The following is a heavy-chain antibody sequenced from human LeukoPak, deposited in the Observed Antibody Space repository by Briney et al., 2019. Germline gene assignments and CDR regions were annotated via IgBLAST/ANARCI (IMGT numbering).Heavy chain of an antibody. V-gene: IGHV3-15*01. J-gene: IGHJ3*02. Sequence: PGGSLRLSCAASGFTFSNAWMSWVRQAPGKGLEWVGRIKSKTDGGTTDYAAPVKGRFTISRDDSKNTLYLQMNSLKTEDTAVYYCTTDRDIVVVPAGDAFDIWGQGTMVTVSS. CDR3: TTDRDIVVVPAGDAFDI. D-gene: IGHD2-2*01. CDR2: IKSKTDGGTT. CDR1: GFTFSNAW.